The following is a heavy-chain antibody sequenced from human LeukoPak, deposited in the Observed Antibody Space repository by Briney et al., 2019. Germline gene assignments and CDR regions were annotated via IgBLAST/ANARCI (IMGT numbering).Heavy chain of an antibody. CDR1: GGSISSYY. CDR2: IYYSGST. D-gene: IGHD2-2*01. Sequence: SETLSLTCTVSGGSISSYYWSWIRQPPGKGLEWIGYIYYSGSTNYNPSLKSRVTISVDTSKNQFSLKLSSVTAADTAVYYCARARVPYAYYFDSWGQGALVTVSS. J-gene: IGHJ4*02. V-gene: IGHV4-59*01. CDR3: ARARVPYAYYFDS.